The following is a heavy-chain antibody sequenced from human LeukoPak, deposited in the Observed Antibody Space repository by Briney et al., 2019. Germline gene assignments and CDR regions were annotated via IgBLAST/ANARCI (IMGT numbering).Heavy chain of an antibody. CDR2: ISKSGNYI. J-gene: IGHJ4*02. Sequence: GGSLRLSCAASGFTFNSYAINWVRQDPGKGLEWIAYISKSGNYIYYGDSLKGRSTISRDNAKRSLYLQLSSLRVEDTAVYYCVRGGGDDPPDYWGQGTLVAVTS. CDR3: VRGGGDDPPDY. V-gene: IGHV3-21*01. CDR1: GFTFNSYA. D-gene: IGHD5-12*01.